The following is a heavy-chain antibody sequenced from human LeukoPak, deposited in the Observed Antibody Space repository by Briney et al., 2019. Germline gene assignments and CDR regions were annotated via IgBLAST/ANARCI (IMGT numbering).Heavy chain of an antibody. J-gene: IGHJ4*02. CDR2: INPDGSTT. V-gene: IGHV3-74*01. CDR3: AKDLGSSGWYIDY. D-gene: IGHD6-19*01. Sequence: PGGSLRLSCAASGVTFSSYWMHWVRQVPGKGLVWVSRINPDGSTTNYADSVKGRFTISRDNSKNTLYLQMNSLRAEDTAVYYCAKDLGSSGWYIDYWGQGTLVTVSS. CDR1: GVTFSSYW.